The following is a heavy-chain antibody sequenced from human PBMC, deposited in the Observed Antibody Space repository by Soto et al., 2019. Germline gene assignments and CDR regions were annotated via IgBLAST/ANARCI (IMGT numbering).Heavy chain of an antibody. Sequence: ILSFTWTVAGAGLNSGNYSSSWIRQVRGKGLEWIGHIYVTGAVDYNPSLRDRITISQDTSERQFSLNLRLVTAADTAVYYCARLRIATNNYKWFDPWGQGTLVTVPS. CDR2: IYVTGAV. J-gene: IGHJ5*02. CDR1: GAGLNSGNYS. V-gene: IGHV4-31*02. D-gene: IGHD2-21*01. CDR3: ARLRIATNNYKWFDP.